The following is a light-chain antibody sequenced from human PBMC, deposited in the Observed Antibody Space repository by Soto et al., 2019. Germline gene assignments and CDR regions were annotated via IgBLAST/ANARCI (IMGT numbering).Light chain of an antibody. J-gene: IGKJ2*01. CDR1: QSVSSY. CDR2: DAS. CDR3: QQRVYT. V-gene: IGKV3-11*01. Sequence: EIVLTQSPATLSLSPGERATLSCRASQSVSSYLAWYQQKPGQAPRLLIYDASSRATGIPARFSGSGSGTDFTLTISSLEPEDFAVYYCQQRVYTVGQGTKLEIK.